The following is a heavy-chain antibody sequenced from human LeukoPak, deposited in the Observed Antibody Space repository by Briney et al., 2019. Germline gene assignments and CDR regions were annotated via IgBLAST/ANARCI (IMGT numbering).Heavy chain of an antibody. CDR1: GYSFTSHY. Sequence: ASVKVSCKASGYSFTSHYMHWVRQAPGQGLEWMGLINPSGSSTLYAQKFQGRVTMTRDMSTTTDYMELSSLRSDDTAVYYWARVRQQLVLRWFDPWGQGTLVTVSS. J-gene: IGHJ5*02. D-gene: IGHD6-13*01. CDR2: INPSGSST. V-gene: IGHV1-46*01. CDR3: ARVRQQLVLRWFDP.